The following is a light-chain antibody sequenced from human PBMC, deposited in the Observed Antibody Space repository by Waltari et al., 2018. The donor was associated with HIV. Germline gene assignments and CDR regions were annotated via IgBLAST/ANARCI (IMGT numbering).Light chain of an antibody. Sequence: QSVLTQPPSASGTPGQRVTISCSGSSSNIGSNTVNWYQQLPGTAPKLLIYSNTPRPSGVPVRFSGSKSGTSASLAISGLQSEDEADYYCAAWDDSLNGPGVVFGGGTKLTVL. CDR1: SSNIGSNT. V-gene: IGLV1-44*01. CDR2: SNT. CDR3: AAWDDSLNGPGVV. J-gene: IGLJ2*01.